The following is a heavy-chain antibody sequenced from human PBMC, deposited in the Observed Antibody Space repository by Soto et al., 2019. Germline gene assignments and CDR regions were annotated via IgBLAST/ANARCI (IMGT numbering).Heavy chain of an antibody. D-gene: IGHD4-4*01. CDR1: GFSFSNYA. J-gene: IGHJ6*02. CDR3: AKDLTVTTDTVYYYYGMDV. V-gene: IGHV3-23*01. CDR2: ISGSGGST. Sequence: TGGSLRLSCAASGFSFSNYAMSWVRQAPGKGLEWVSAISGSGGSTYYADSVKGRFTISRDNSKNTLYLQMNSLRAEDTAVYYCAKDLTVTTDTVYYYYGMDVWGQGTTVTVSS.